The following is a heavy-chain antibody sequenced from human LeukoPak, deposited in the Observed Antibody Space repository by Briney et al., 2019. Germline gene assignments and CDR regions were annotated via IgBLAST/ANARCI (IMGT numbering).Heavy chain of an antibody. D-gene: IGHD6-6*01. V-gene: IGHV3-7*01. CDR1: GFTFRNCW. CDR2: IKQDGSER. J-gene: IGHJ6*02. CDR3: ARSMNGYYYYAMDV. Sequence: GGSLRLSCTDSGFTFRNCWVTWVRQAPGKGLEWVASIKQDGSERFYVDSVKGRSTISRDNAKNLLSLQMNSLRAEDTAVYYCARSMNGYYYYAMDVWGQGTTVTVSS.